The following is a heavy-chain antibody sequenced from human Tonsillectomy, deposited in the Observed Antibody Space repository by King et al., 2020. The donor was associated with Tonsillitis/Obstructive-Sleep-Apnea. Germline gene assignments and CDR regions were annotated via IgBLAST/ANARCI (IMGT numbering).Heavy chain of an antibody. V-gene: IGHV1-18*01. CDR3: ARAYCSSTSCHANWFDP. D-gene: IGHD2-2*01. J-gene: IGHJ5*02. Sequence: QLVQSGAEVKKPGASVKVSCKASGYTFTSYGISWVRQAPGQGLEWMGWISAYNGNTNYAQKLQGRVTITTDTSTSTAYMELRSLRSADTAVYYCARAYCSSTSCHANWFDPWGQGTLVTVSS. CDR1: GYTFTSYG. CDR2: ISAYNGNT.